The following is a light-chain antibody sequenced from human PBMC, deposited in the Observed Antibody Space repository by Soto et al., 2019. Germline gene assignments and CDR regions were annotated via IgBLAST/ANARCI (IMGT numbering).Light chain of an antibody. J-gene: IGLJ1*01. Sequence: QSALTQPPSASGSPVQSVTISCTGTSSDVGGYYYVSWYQQNPGKAPKLMIYEVSKRPSGVPDRFSGSKSGNTASLTVSGLQAEDEADYYCSSYAGTNPTYVFGTGTKLTVL. CDR1: SSDVGGYYY. CDR2: EVS. V-gene: IGLV2-8*01. CDR3: SSYAGTNPTYV.